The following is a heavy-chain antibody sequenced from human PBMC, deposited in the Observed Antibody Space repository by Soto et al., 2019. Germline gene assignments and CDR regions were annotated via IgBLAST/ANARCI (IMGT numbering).Heavy chain of an antibody. Sequence: QVQLVQSGDEVRKPGSSVKVSCKASGYIFVNYGIAWVRQAPGQGLEWMGWISTYSGNTHYASKVQGRLTMTTDTSTSPAYMDLGSLTSDDTAVYYGAMVDNYVTPTPQDVWGQGTTVTVSS. J-gene: IGHJ6*02. CDR2: ISTYSGNT. V-gene: IGHV1-18*01. CDR3: AMVDNYVTPTPQDV. CDR1: GYIFVNYG. D-gene: IGHD3-16*01.